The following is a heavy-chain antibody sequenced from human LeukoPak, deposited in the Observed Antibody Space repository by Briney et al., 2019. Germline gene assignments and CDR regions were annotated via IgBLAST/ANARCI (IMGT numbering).Heavy chain of an antibody. CDR3: AKVLSYSYGPFDY. CDR1: GFTFSSYS. Sequence: GGSLRLSCAASGFTFSSYSMNWVRQAPGKGLEWVSSISSSSSYIYYADSVKGRFTISRDNSKNTLYLQMNSLRAEDTAVYYCAKVLSYSYGPFDYWGQGTLVTVSS. V-gene: IGHV3-21*04. D-gene: IGHD5-18*01. J-gene: IGHJ4*02. CDR2: ISSSSSYI.